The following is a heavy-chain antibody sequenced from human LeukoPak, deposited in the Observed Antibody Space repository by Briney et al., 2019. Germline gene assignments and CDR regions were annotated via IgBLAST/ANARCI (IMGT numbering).Heavy chain of an antibody. Sequence: PSETLSLTCTVSGGSISSYYWSWIRRPPGKGLEWIGYIYYSGSTNYNPSLKSRVTISVDTSKNQFSLKLSSVTAADTAVYYCARQKYYYDSSGLEDNWFDPWGQGTLVTVSS. J-gene: IGHJ5*02. D-gene: IGHD3-22*01. CDR1: GGSISSYY. V-gene: IGHV4-59*08. CDR3: ARQKYYYDSSGLEDNWFDP. CDR2: IYYSGST.